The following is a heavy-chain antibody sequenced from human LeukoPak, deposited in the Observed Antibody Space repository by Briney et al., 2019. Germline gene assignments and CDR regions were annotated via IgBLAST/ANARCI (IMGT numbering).Heavy chain of an antibody. V-gene: IGHV4-34*01. J-gene: IGHJ4*02. CDR1: GFTVSSNY. Sequence: GSLRLSCAASGFTVSSNYMTWVRQAPGKGLEWIGEINHSGSTNYNPSLKSRVTISVDTSKNQFSLKLSSVTAADTAVYYCARGTVDTVPDYWGQGTLVTVSS. CDR3: ARGTVDTVPDY. CDR2: INHSGST. D-gene: IGHD5-18*01.